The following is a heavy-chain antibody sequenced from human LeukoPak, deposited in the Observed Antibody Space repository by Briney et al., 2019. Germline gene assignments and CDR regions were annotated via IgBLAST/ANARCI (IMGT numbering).Heavy chain of an antibody. V-gene: IGHV3-23*01. CDR1: GFTFSSYA. CDR3: AKDSRRVTTVTIFDY. CDR2: ISGSGGST. Sequence: GSLRLSCAASGFTFSSYAMSWVRQAPGKGLEWVSAISGSGGSTYYADSVKGRFTISRDNSKNTLYLQTNSLRAEDTAVYYCAKDSRRVTTVTIFDYWGQGTLVTVSS. D-gene: IGHD4-17*01. J-gene: IGHJ4*02.